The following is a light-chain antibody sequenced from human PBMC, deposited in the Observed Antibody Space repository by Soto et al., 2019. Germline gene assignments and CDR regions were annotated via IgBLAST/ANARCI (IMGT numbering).Light chain of an antibody. CDR3: QQYGSSPPWT. Sequence: EIVLTQSPGTLSLSPGERATLSCRASQYVTSTYLAWYQHKPGQAPRLLIYGASNRATGIPDRFSGSRSGTDFTLTISRLEPEDFALYYCQQYGSSPPWTFGQGTKVEIK. V-gene: IGKV3-20*01. J-gene: IGKJ1*01. CDR1: QYVTSTY. CDR2: GAS.